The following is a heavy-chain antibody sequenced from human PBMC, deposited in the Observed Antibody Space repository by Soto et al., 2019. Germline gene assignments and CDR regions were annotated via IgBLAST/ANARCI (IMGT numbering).Heavy chain of an antibody. J-gene: IGHJ6*02. CDR2: INVGNGKT. Sequence: QVQLVQSGAEVKKPGASVKVSCKASGYTFTKYAMHWVRQAPGQSLEWMGWINVGNGKTKSSEKFQGRVTFTRDTSASTADMELSSLRSEDTAVYFCARDEDVWGQGTTVTVSS. CDR3: ARDEDV. CDR1: GYTFTKYA. V-gene: IGHV1-3*01.